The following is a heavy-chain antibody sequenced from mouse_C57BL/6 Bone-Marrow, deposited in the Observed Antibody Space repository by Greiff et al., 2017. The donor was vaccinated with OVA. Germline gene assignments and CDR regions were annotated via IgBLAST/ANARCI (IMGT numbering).Heavy chain of an antibody. J-gene: IGHJ4*01. D-gene: IGHD1-1*01. V-gene: IGHV2-2*01. CDR2: IWSGGST. CDR3: ARYYYSSSYAMDY. Sequence: VNVVESGPGLVQPSQCLSIPCTVSGFSLTSYGVHWVRQSPGKGLEWLGVIWSGGSTDYNAAFIYRLSISKDNSKSQVFFKMNSLQADDTAIYYCARYYYSSSYAMDYWGQGTSVTVSS. CDR1: GFSLTSYG.